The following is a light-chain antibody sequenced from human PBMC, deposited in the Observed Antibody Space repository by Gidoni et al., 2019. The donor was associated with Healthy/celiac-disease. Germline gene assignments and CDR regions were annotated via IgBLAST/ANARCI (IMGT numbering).Light chain of an antibody. V-gene: IGKV1-5*03. CDR2: KES. CDR1: PSISSW. CDR3: QRYNSDSWT. J-gene: IGKJ1*01. Sequence: DIQMTQSPSTLSASVGDRVTITCRASPSISSWLAWYQQKPGKAPKLLIYKESSLESGVPSRLGGGGSGKKFTLTIGSLQPDDFATYYCQRYNSDSWTFGQGTKVEIK.